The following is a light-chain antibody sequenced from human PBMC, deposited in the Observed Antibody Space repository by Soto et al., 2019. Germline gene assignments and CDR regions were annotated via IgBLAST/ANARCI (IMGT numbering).Light chain of an antibody. Sequence: QSALTQPASVSGSPGQSITISCTGTNSDIGGYNYVSWYQQHPGKAPKLMIYDVSNRPSGVSYRFSGSKAGNPASLTISVLQAEDEADYYCSSYTSRSTLGVFGGGTKLTVL. V-gene: IGLV2-14*03. CDR1: NSDIGGYNY. CDR3: SSYTSRSTLGV. CDR2: DVS. J-gene: IGLJ2*01.